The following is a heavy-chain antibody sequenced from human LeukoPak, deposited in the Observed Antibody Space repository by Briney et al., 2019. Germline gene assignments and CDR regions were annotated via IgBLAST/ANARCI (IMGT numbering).Heavy chain of an antibody. CDR3: ARHSTGIGYSYGLIDY. V-gene: IGHV4-39*01. CDR1: GGSISSSSYY. Sequence: SETLSLTCTVSGGSISSSSYYWGWIRQPPGKGLEWIGSIYYSGSTYYNPSLKSRVTISVDTSKNQFSLKLSSVTAADTAVYYCARHSTGIGYSYGLIDYWGQGTLVTVSS. J-gene: IGHJ4*02. CDR2: IYYSGST. D-gene: IGHD5-18*01.